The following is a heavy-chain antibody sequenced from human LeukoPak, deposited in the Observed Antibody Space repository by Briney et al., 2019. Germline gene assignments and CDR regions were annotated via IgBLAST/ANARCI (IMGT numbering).Heavy chain of an antibody. V-gene: IGHV3-73*01. J-gene: IGHJ5*02. CDR3: TSQAGYSSSWET. CDR1: GFTVSSNY. D-gene: IGHD6-13*01. Sequence: GGSLRLSCAASGFTVSSNYMSWVRQAPGKGLEWVGRMRSRANNYATQYAASVEGRFTISRDDSKNTRYLEMNSLKTEDTALYYCTSQAGYSSSWETWGQGTLVTVSS. CDR2: MRSRANNYAT.